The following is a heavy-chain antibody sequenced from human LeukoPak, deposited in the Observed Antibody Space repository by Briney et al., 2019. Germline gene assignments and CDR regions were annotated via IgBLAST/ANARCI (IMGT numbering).Heavy chain of an antibody. Sequence: PGRSLRLSCAASGFTFSNYGMHWVRQAPGKGLEWLAIMCYDGSIKYYADSAKGRFTISRDNSKNTVFLQMNSLRAEDTAVYYCARETYVVVVAATLEPYNWFDPWGQGTLVTVSS. D-gene: IGHD2-15*01. CDR1: GFTFSNYG. V-gene: IGHV3-33*02. CDR2: MCYDGSIK. J-gene: IGHJ5*02. CDR3: ARETYVVVVAATLEPYNWFDP.